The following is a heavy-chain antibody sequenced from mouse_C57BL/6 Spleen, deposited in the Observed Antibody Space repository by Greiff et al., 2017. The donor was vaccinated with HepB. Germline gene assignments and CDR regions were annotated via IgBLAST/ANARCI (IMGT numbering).Heavy chain of an antibody. CDR2: INPNNGGT. CDR3: ARVGCCLDY. V-gene: IGHV1-22*01. Sequence: EVQLLQSGPELVKPGASVKMSCKASGYTFTDYNMDWVKQSHGKSLEWIGDINPNNGGTSYNQKFKGKATLTVNKSSSTAYMELRSLTSEDSAVYYRARVGCCLDYWGQGTPVTVSA. J-gene: IGHJ3*01. CDR1: GYTFTDYN.